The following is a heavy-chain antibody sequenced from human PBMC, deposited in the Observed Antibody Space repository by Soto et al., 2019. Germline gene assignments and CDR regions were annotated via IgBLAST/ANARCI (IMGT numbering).Heavy chain of an antibody. CDR3: AREPYGDYYYYGMDV. CDR2: IYYSGST. V-gene: IGHV4-59*12. CDR1: GGSISSYY. Sequence: PSETLSLTCTVSGGSISSYYWSWIRQPPGKGLEWIGYIYYSGSTNYNPSLKSRVTISVDTSKNQFSLKLSSVTAADTAVYYCAREPYGDYYYYGMDVWGQGTTVTVSS. J-gene: IGHJ6*02. D-gene: IGHD4-17*01.